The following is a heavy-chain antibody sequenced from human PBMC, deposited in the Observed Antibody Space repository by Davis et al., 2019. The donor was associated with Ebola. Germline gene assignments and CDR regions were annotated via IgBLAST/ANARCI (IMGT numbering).Heavy chain of an antibody. CDR1: GYTFTGYY. Sequence: ASVKVSCKASGYTFTGYYMHWVRQAPGQGLAWMGWINPNSGGTNYAQKFQGWVTMTRDTSISTAYMELSRLRSDDTAVYYCARGGYCSGGSCYYFDYWGQGTLVTVSS. D-gene: IGHD2-15*01. CDR2: INPNSGGT. CDR3: ARGGYCSGGSCYYFDY. V-gene: IGHV1-2*04. J-gene: IGHJ4*02.